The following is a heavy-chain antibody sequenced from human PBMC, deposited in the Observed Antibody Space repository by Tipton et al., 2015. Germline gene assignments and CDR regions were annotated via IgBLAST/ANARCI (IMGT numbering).Heavy chain of an antibody. Sequence: SLRLSCAASGFTFNYAWMTWVRQAPGKGLEWVGRIKSIMDGGTTDYAAPVKGRFTISRDDSSNTLYLQMNSLKTEDTAVYYCTTEGPDFWSGYPYWGQGTLVTVSS. CDR2: IKSIMDGGTT. J-gene: IGHJ4*02. D-gene: IGHD3-3*01. V-gene: IGHV3-15*01. CDR3: TTEGPDFWSGYPY. CDR1: GFTFNYAW.